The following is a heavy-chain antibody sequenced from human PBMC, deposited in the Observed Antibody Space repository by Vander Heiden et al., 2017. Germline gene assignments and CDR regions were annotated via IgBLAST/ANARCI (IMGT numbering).Heavy chain of an antibody. CDR2: VSSDGRNK. V-gene: IGHV3-30-3*01. D-gene: IGHD3-22*01. CDR1: GFTFSAYA. Sequence: QVQLVESGGGVVQPGRPLRLSCAASGFTFSAYAIHWVRQAPGKGLEWVALVSSDGRNKYYADSMKGRFTISRDNSKNTVYLQINSLSAEDTALYYCARNYYYDTSGPDTFDIWGQGTMVTVSS. J-gene: IGHJ3*02. CDR3: ARNYYYDTSGPDTFDI.